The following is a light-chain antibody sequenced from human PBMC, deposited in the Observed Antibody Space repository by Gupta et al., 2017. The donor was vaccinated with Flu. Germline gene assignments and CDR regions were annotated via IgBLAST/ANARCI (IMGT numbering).Light chain of an antibody. V-gene: IGLV1-47*01. CDR2: RDN. CDR3: GAWDDSLSGYV. Sequence: QSVLTQPPSASGTPGQRVTISCSGTSSNIGRDYVYWYQQLPGMAPKLLIYRDNQRPSGVPDRFSCSKTGASASLAISGLRSEDEADYFCGAWDDSLSGYVFGPGTKVSVL. CDR1: SSNIGRDY. J-gene: IGLJ1*01.